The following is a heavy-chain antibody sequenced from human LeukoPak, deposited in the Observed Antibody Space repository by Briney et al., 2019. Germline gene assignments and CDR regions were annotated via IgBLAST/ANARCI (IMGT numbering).Heavy chain of an antibody. CDR3: ARGRRDIVVDFDP. CDR2: IYPGDSDT. CDR1: GYNFTNYW. Sequence: GESLKISCKGSGYNFTNYWIAWARQMPGKGLEWMGIIYPGDSDTTYSPSFQGQATISADKSISTAYLQWSSLKASDTAMYYCARGRRDIVVDFDPWGQGTLVTVSS. D-gene: IGHD2-2*01. V-gene: IGHV5-51*01. J-gene: IGHJ5*02.